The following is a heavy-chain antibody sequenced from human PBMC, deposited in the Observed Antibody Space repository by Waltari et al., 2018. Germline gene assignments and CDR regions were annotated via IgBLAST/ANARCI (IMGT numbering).Heavy chain of an antibody. CDR3: ARTPGSSGWVYQYYGMDV. J-gene: IGHJ6*02. Sequence: EVQLVESGGGLISPGGSLRLSCAVSGVHITTVYMNWVRQAPGAGLEWVSVIYVGGRTFYAESVGGRFTISRDSSTNSVFLQMNSLRAEDTAVYYCARTPGSSGWVYQYYGMDVWGQGTTVTVSS. V-gene: IGHV3-53*01. D-gene: IGHD6-19*01. CDR2: IYVGGRT. CDR1: GVHITTVY.